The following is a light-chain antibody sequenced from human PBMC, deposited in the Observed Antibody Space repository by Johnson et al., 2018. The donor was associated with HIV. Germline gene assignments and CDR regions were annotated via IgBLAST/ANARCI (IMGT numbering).Light chain of an antibody. CDR3: GTWDSNQSGGLYV. J-gene: IGLJ1*01. Sequence: QSVLTQPPSVSAAPGQKVTISCSGSSSNIGNNYVSWYQHLPGTAPQLLIYDNNKRPSGIPDRFSGSKSGTSATLGITGLQTGDEADYYCGTWDSNQSGGLYVVGSGTRVTVL. CDR2: DNN. CDR1: SSNIGNNY. V-gene: IGLV1-51*01.